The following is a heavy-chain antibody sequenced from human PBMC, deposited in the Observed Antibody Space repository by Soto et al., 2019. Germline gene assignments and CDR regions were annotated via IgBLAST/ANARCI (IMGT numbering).Heavy chain of an antibody. D-gene: IGHD3-9*01. CDR1: GFSLSTSGVG. V-gene: IGHV2-5*02. Sequence: QITLMESGPTLVRPTQTLTLTCAFSGFSLSTSGVGVGWIRQPPGKALEWLAVIYWDDSKHYSPSLRSRLTITKDTSKNQVVLTMTNMDPMDTGTYYCAHKGPEDWPLDYWGQGTLVTVSS. CDR2: IYWDDSK. CDR3: AHKGPEDWPLDY. J-gene: IGHJ4*02.